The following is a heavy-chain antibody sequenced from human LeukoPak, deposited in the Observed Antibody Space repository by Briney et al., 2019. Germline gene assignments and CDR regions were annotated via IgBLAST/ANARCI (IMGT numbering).Heavy chain of an antibody. J-gene: IGHJ4*02. CDR3: ARARRATGPDY. V-gene: IGHV3-21*05. Sequence: GGSLRLSCAASGFTFNIYGINWVRQAPGKGLEWISYIGHMSRDIYYADSVRGRFTVSRGNAKNSLFLQMNSLRVQDTAVYFCARARRATGPDYWGRGTLVTVAS. D-gene: IGHD4-11*01. CDR1: GFTFNIYG. CDR2: IGHMSRDI.